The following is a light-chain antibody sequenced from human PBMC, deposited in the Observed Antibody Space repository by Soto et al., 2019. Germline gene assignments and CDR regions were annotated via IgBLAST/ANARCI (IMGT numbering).Light chain of an antibody. V-gene: IGLV8-61*01. CDR2: STN. CDR1: SGSVSTSYY. J-gene: IGLJ2*01. Sequence: QTVVTQEPSFSVSPGGTVTLTCGLSSGSVSTSYYPSWYQQTPGQAPRTLIYSTNTRSSGVPDRFSGSILGNKAALTIAGDQADDESDYYCVLYMGSGISVFGGVTKVTVL. CDR3: VLYMGSGISV.